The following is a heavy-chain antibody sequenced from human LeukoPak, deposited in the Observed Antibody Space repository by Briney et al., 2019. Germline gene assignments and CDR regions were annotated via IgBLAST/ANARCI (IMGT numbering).Heavy chain of an antibody. D-gene: IGHD5-18*01. V-gene: IGHV3-30-3*01. CDR3: ARDYSRGYSYVYYYGMDV. J-gene: IGHJ6*02. CDR2: ISYDGSNK. CDR1: GFTFSSYA. Sequence: PGGSLRLSCAASGFTFSSYAMQWVRQAPGKGLEWVAVISYDGSNKYYADSVKGRFTISRDNSKNTLYLQMNSLRAEDTAVYYCARDYSRGYSYVYYYGMDVWGQGTTVTVSS.